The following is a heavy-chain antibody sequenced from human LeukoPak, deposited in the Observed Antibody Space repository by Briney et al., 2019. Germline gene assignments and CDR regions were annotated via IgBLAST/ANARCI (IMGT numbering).Heavy chain of an antibody. Sequence: ASVKVSCKVSGYTLTELSMHWVRQAPGKGLEWMGGFDPEDGETIYAQKFQGRVTMTTDTSTSTAYMELRSLRSDDTAVYYCARTDPSIAAAGTGDYWGQGTLVTVSS. D-gene: IGHD6-13*01. V-gene: IGHV1-24*01. J-gene: IGHJ4*02. CDR1: GYTLTELS. CDR2: FDPEDGET. CDR3: ARTDPSIAAAGTGDY.